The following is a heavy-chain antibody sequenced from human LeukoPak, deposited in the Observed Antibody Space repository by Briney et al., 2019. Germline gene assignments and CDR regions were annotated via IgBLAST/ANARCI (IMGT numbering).Heavy chain of an antibody. V-gene: IGHV1-2*06. CDR1: GYTFTAYY. CDR3: ARLGYGSGNDPDY. J-gene: IGHJ4*02. D-gene: IGHD3-10*01. Sequence: VASVTVSCTASGYTFTAYYIHWVRQAPGQGLERMGRINAHSGGTNYAQKFQGRVTMTRDTSISTAYMELSRLTFDDAAVYYCARLGYGSGNDPDYWGQGALVTVSS. CDR2: INAHSGGT.